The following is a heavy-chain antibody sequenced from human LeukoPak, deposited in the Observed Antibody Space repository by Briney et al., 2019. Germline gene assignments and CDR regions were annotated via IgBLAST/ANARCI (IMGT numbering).Heavy chain of an antibody. CDR2: FDPEDGET. J-gene: IGHJ4*02. CDR1: GYTLTELS. D-gene: IGHD5-18*01. CDR3: ARFSDTAMAHFDY. V-gene: IGHV1-24*01. Sequence: EASVKVSCKVSGYTLTELSMHWVRQAPGKGLEWMGGFDPEDGETIYAQKFQGRVTMTADTSTSTAYMELRSLRSDDTAVYYCARFSDTAMAHFDYWGQGTLVTVSS.